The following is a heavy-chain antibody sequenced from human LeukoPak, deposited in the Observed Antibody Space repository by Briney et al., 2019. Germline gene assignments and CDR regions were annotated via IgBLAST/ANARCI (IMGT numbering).Heavy chain of an antibody. CDR3: AKDWDPDY. J-gene: IGHJ4*02. D-gene: IGHD1-26*01. CDR1: GFTLSSYG. CDR2: ISYDGSNK. Sequence: GGSLRLSCAASGFTLSSYGMHWVRQAPGKGLEWVAVISYDGSNKYYADSVKGRFTISRDNSKNTLYLQMNSLRAEDTAVYYCAKDWDPDYWGQGTLVTVSS. V-gene: IGHV3-30*18.